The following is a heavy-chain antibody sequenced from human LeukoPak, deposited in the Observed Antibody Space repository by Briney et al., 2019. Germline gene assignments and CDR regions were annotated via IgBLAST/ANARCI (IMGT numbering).Heavy chain of an antibody. CDR1: GFTFSSYA. V-gene: IGHV3-23*01. J-gene: IGHJ4*02. CDR2: ISGSGAST. D-gene: IGHD1-26*01. CDR3: AKDAMGALPYSFDY. Sequence: GGSLRLSCAASGFTFSSYAMTWVRQAPGKGLEWVSAISGSGASTYYADSLKGRFTISRDNSKNTLYLQMNSLRAEDTAVYYCAKDAMGALPYSFDYWGQGTLVTVSS.